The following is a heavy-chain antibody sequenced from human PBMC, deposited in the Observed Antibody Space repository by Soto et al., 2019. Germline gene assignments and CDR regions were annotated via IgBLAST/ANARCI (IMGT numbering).Heavy chain of an antibody. CDR2: IYNRGIT. CDR1: GGSLSSYY. CDR3: ARDVKLTGRGGMDV. D-gene: IGHD3-16*01. J-gene: IGHJ6*02. Sequence: PSETLSLTCTVSGGSLSSYYCTWTRQSPGKGLEWIVYIYNRGITKYNPALGSRVTISVDTSKKQFSLKLTSVTAADTAVYYCARDVKLTGRGGMDVWGQGTTVTVSS. V-gene: IGHV4-59*01.